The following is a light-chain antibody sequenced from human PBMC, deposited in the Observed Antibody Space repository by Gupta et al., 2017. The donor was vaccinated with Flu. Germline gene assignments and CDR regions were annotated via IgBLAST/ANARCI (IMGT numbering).Light chain of an antibody. CDR2: KAS. Sequence: DAVMTQSPLSLPVTLGQLASISCRSSEILGYRDGNSYVGWFQQRPGKSPRRLIYKASNRDSGVPDRISGSGSGTDFTLTISRLEAEDVGVYYCMHSTRWPWTFGQGTKVEI. CDR3: MHSTRWPWT. CDR1: EILGYRDGNSY. V-gene: IGKV2-30*01. J-gene: IGKJ1*01.